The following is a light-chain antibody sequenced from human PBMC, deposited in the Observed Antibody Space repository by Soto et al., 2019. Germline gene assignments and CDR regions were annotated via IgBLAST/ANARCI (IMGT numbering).Light chain of an antibody. CDR3: QQSYSTPHT. V-gene: IGKV1-39*01. J-gene: IGKJ1*01. CDR1: QSISSY. CDR2: AAS. Sequence: DMQITQSPSSLSASVGDRVTITCRASQSISSYLNWYQQKPGKAPKLLIYAASSLQSGVPSRFSGSGSGTDFTLTISSLQPEDFATYYCQQSYSTPHTFGQGTKVDIK.